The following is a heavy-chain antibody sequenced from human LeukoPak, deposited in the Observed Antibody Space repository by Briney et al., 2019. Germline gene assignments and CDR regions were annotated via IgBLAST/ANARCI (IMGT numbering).Heavy chain of an antibody. D-gene: IGHD3-22*01. CDR3: ARDPPTYYYDSSGRTFDY. Sequence: ASVKVSCKASGYTFTSYGISWVRQAPGQGLEWMGWISAYNGNTNYAQKLQGRVTMTTDTSTSTAYMELRSLRSDDTAVYYCARDPPTYYYDSSGRTFDYWGQGILVTVSS. V-gene: IGHV1-18*01. J-gene: IGHJ4*02. CDR2: ISAYNGNT. CDR1: GYTFTSYG.